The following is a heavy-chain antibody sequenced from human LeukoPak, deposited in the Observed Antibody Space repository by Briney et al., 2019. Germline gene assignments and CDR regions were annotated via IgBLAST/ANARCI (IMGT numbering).Heavy chain of an antibody. CDR2: IKSKTDGGTT. CDR1: GFTFSNAW. V-gene: IGHV3-15*01. Sequence: GGSLRLSCAASGFTFSNAWMSWVRQAPRKGLEWVGRIKSKTDGGTTDYAAPVKGRFTISRDDSKNTLYLQMNSLKTEDTAVYYCTTDIPDDYDFWSGQKEVHDYWGQGTLVTVSS. J-gene: IGHJ4*02. CDR3: TTDIPDDYDFWSGQKEVHDY. D-gene: IGHD3-3*01.